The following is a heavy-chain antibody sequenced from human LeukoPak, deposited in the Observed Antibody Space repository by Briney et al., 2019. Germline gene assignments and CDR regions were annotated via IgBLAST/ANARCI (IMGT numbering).Heavy chain of an antibody. CDR3: ARDTGMGWFDP. J-gene: IGHJ5*02. D-gene: IGHD6-13*01. V-gene: IGHV4-31*03. CDR2: IYYSGST. CDR1: GGSIISGGYY. Sequence: SETLSLTCTVSGGSIISGGYYWSWFRQHPGKGPEWIGYIYYSGSTYYNPSLKSRVTISVDTSKNQFSLKLSSVTAADTAVYYCARDTGMGWFDPWGQGTLVTVSS.